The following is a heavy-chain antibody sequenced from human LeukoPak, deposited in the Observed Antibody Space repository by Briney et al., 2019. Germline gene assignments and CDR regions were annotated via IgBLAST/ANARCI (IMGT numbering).Heavy chain of an antibody. CDR1: GGSISSSSCY. CDR2: IYYSGST. J-gene: IGHJ4*02. CDR3: ARRGIAVAGFDY. Sequence: SETLSLTCTVSGGSISSSSCYWGWIRQPPGKGLEWIGSIYYSGSTYYNPSLKSRVTISVDTSKNQFSLKLSSVTAADTAVYYCARRGIAVAGFDYWGQGTLVTVSS. D-gene: IGHD6-19*01. V-gene: IGHV4-39*01.